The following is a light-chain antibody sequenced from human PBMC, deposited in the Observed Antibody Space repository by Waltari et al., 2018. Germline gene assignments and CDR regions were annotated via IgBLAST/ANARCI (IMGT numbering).Light chain of an antibody. CDR1: SSDSGGYEY. V-gene: IGLV2-14*03. Sequence: SALTQPDSVSGSPGQSITITCSAISSDSGGYEYVSWYQQHPGKAPTVIIYDVNNRPSGVSNRFSGSKSGSSASLTISGLQAEDEADYYCSSFTSSTTGIFGGGTKVTVL. CDR3: SSFTSSTTGI. J-gene: IGLJ2*01. CDR2: DVN.